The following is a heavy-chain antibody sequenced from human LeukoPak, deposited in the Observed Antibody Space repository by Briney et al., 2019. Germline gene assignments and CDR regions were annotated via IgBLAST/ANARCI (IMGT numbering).Heavy chain of an antibody. CDR1: GYTFTSYG. Sequence: ASVKVSCKASGYTFTSYGISWVRRAPGQGLEWMGWISAYNGNTNYAQKLQGRVTMTTDTSTSTAYMELRSLRSDDTAVYYCARDWGYNWNDGGGGFDYWGQGTLVTVSS. D-gene: IGHD1-20*01. J-gene: IGHJ4*02. CDR3: ARDWGYNWNDGGGGFDY. V-gene: IGHV1-18*01. CDR2: ISAYNGNT.